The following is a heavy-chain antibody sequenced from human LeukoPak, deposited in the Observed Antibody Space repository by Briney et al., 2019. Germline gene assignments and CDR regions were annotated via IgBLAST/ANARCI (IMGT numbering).Heavy chain of an antibody. CDR1: GFTFSDYY. V-gene: IGHV3-11*01. CDR2: ISSSGSTI. Sequence: PGGSLRLSCAASGFTFSDYYMSWIRQAPGKGLEWVSYISSSGSTIYYADSVKGRFTISRDNAKNSLYLQMNSLRAEDTAVYYCATDYDILTGYARFDYWGQGTLVTVSS. J-gene: IGHJ4*02. D-gene: IGHD3-9*01. CDR3: ATDYDILTGYARFDY.